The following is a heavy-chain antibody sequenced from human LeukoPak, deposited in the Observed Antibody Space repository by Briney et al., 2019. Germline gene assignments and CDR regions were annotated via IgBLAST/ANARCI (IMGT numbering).Heavy chain of an antibody. J-gene: IGHJ6*03. CDR1: GYPFSNYD. CDR2: MNPGSGDT. CDR3: ARSRRGYYMDV. V-gene: IGHV1-8*01. Sequence: ASVKVSCKASGYPFSNYDVNWVRQAPGQGLEWMAWMNPGSGDTGYAQKYQGRLTMSSNISMNTASMELRSLTSEDTAVYFCARSRRGYYMDVWGTGTSVTVSS.